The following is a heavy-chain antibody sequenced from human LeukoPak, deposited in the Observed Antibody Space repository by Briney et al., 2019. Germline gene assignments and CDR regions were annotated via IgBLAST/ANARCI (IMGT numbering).Heavy chain of an antibody. V-gene: IGHV4-59*01. CDR2: IYYSGST. Sequence: SETLSLTCTVSGGSISSYYWSWIRQPPGKGLEWIEYIYYSGSTNYNPSLKSRVTISVDTSKNQFSLKLSSVTAADTAVYYCARTVSPRPTVDHWFDPWGQGTLVTVSS. J-gene: IGHJ5*02. CDR3: ARTVSPRPTVDHWFDP. D-gene: IGHD3-16*01. CDR1: GGSISSYY.